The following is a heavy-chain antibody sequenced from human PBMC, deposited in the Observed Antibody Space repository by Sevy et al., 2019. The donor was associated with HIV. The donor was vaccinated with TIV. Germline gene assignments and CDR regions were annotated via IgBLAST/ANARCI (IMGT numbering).Heavy chain of an antibody. V-gene: IGHV3-15*01. CDR3: TTMMRLYGDPNFWYFDL. J-gene: IGHJ2*01. Sequence: GGSLRLSCAASGLTFSNVWTSWVRQASGKGLEWVGRIQSKSEGGTTDYAAPVKGRFSISRDESSDTLYLQMNSLKTEDTAVYYCTTMMRLYGDPNFWYFDLWGRGTLVTVSS. CDR2: IQSKSEGGTT. D-gene: IGHD4-17*01. CDR1: GLTFSNVW.